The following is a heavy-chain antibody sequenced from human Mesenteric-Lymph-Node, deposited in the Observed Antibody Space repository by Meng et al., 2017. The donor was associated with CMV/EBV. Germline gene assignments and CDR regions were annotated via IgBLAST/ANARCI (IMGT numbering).Heavy chain of an antibody. D-gene: IGHD4-23*01. Sequence: GSLRLSCVVFGDSISNSNWWTWVRQPPGKGLEWIGQLYHSGSTNYNPSLKSRVTMSVDTSKNQFSLKLSSVTAADTAVYYCARSYGGNQIDCWGQGTLVTVSS. V-gene: IGHV4-4*02. CDR2: LYHSGST. CDR3: ARSYGGNQIDC. CDR1: GDSISNSNW. J-gene: IGHJ4*02.